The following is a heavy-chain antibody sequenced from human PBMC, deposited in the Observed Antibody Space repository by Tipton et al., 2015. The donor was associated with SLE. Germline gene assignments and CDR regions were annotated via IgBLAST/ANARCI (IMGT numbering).Heavy chain of an antibody. D-gene: IGHD1-1*01. CDR1: GPSINNAYY. J-gene: IGHJ4*02. CDR3: ARSWNDAPPDLGY. V-gene: IGHV4-61*03. CDR2: IDYTANP. Sequence: TLSLTCAVSGPSINNAYYWSWIRQPPGKGLEWIGNIDYTANPNYSPSLKSRVTISIDTSTNHFSLKLRSVTAADTAVYYCARSWNDAPPDLGYWGQGTLVTVPS.